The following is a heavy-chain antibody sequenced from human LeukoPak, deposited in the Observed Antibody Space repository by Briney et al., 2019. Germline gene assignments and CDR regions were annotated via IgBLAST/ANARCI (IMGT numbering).Heavy chain of an antibody. CDR1: GYTFTSYY. D-gene: IGHD2-2*01. CDR2: INPSGGST. J-gene: IGHJ4*02. V-gene: IGHV1-46*01. CDR3: ARDPTLIVVPAAGYFDY. Sequence: ASVKVSCKASGYTFTSYYMHWVRQAPGQGLEWMGIINPSGGSTSYAQKFQGRVTMTRDTSTSTVYMELSSLRSEDTAVFYCARDPTLIVVPAAGYFDYWSQGTLVTVSS.